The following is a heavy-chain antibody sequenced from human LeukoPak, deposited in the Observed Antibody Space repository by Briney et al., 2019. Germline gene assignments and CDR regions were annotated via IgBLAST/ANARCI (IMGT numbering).Heavy chain of an antibody. J-gene: IGHJ4*02. CDR3: ARVDTAIRRAFDY. V-gene: IGHV3-66*01. D-gene: IGHD5-18*01. CDR2: IYSGGST. Sequence: SGGSLRLSCAASGFTVSSNYMSWVRQAPGKGLEWVSVIYSGGSTYYADSVKGRFTISRDNSKNTLYLQMNSLRAEDTAVYYCARVDTAIRRAFDYWGQGTLVTVSS. CDR1: GFTVSSNY.